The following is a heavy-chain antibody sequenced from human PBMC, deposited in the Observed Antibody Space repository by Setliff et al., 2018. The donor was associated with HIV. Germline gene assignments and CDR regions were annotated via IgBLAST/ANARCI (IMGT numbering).Heavy chain of an antibody. J-gene: IGHJ4*02. Sequence: KTGGSLRLSCEASGFTFSTYSMNWVRQAPGKGLEWVSSISSSSRSKYYADSVKGRFTISRDNAKNSLYLQMNSLTAEDTAVYYCAKMGYYYGSGSYYNINDYWGQGTLVTVSS. D-gene: IGHD3-10*01. CDR3: AKMGYYYGSGSYYNINDY. CDR1: GFTFSTYS. CDR2: ISSSSRSK. V-gene: IGHV3-21*01.